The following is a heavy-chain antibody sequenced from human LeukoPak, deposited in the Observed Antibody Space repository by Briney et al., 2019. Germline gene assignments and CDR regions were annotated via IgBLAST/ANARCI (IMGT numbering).Heavy chain of an antibody. Sequence: GGSLRLSCAASGFTFSNNATSWVRQAPGKGLEWVSGISGGGDSTSYADSVKGRFTISRDNSRNTLYLQMNSLRAEDTAIYYCAKDAPYVDMATMVKAYFFDYWGQGTLVTVSS. CDR2: ISGGGDST. V-gene: IGHV3-23*01. CDR3: AKDAPYVDMATMVKAYFFDY. J-gene: IGHJ4*02. CDR1: GFTFSNNA. D-gene: IGHD5-24*01.